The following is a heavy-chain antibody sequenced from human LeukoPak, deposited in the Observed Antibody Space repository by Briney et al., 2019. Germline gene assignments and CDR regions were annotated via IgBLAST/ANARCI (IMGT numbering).Heavy chain of an antibody. CDR3: AKDSPVSGWSFDY. CDR1: GFTFSSYA. J-gene: IGHJ4*02. Sequence: GGSLRLSCAASGFTFSSYAMHWVRQAPGKGLEWVAVISYDGSNKYYADSVKGRFTISRDNSKNTLYLQMNSLRAEDTAVYYCAKDSPVSGWSFDYWGQGTLVTVSS. V-gene: IGHV3-30*04. CDR2: ISYDGSNK. D-gene: IGHD6-19*01.